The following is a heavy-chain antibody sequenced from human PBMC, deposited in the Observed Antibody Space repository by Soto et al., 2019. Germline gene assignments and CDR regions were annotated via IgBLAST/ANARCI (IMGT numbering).Heavy chain of an antibody. CDR3: ARHWIAGSSIP. CDR2: IHYSGTS. D-gene: IGHD2-21*01. CDR1: GDSISSSSQH. V-gene: IGHV4-39*01. Sequence: SETLSLTCSVSGDSISSSSQHWGWIRQPPGEGLEWIGSIHYSGTSYYNPSLKSRVTIFVDTSKNQLSLKLSSVTAADTAVYYCARHWIAGSSIPWGQGTLVTVSS. J-gene: IGHJ5*02.